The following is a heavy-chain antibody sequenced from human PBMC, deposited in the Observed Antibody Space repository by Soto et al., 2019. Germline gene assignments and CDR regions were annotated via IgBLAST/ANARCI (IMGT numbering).Heavy chain of an antibody. V-gene: IGHV3-23*01. J-gene: IGHJ4*02. Sequence: GSLRLSCAASGFTFSSYALSWVRQAPGTGLEWVSAISGSGGSTYYADSVKGRFTISRDNSKNTLYLQMNSLRAEDTAVYYCAKMYYYDSSGYYIYYWGQGTLVTVSS. CDR2: ISGSGGST. D-gene: IGHD3-22*01. CDR1: GFTFSSYA. CDR3: AKMYYYDSSGYYIYY.